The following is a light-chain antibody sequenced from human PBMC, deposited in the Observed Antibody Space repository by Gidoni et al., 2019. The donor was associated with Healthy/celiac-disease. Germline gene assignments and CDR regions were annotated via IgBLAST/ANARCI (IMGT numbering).Light chain of an antibody. CDR2: PDS. CDR3: QAWDSSTVV. Sequence: SYELTQPPSVSVSPGQTASITCSGAKVGDTYACWYQQKPGQSPVLVIYPDSKRPSGIPERFSGSNSGNTATLTISGTQAMDEADYYCQAWDSSTVVFGGGTKLTVL. V-gene: IGLV3-1*01. J-gene: IGLJ2*01. CDR1: KVGDTY.